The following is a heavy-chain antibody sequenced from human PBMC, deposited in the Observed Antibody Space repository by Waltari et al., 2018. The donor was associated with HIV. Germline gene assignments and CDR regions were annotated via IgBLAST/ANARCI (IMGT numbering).Heavy chain of an antibody. CDR3: ARDSNGLDY. Sequence: HVQLLQSGPGLVTSSQTLSITCAISGDRVSSDSAAWNWIRLSPSGGLEGLGRTYHRSKWFQLAGPAVRGRSRVDVDPSVNHFSLHLDSVTPDDTAVYDCARDSNGLDYWGQGTVVTVSS. CDR1: GDRVSSDSAA. D-gene: IGHD4-4*01. J-gene: IGHJ4*02. CDR2: TYHRSKWFQ. V-gene: IGHV6-1*02.